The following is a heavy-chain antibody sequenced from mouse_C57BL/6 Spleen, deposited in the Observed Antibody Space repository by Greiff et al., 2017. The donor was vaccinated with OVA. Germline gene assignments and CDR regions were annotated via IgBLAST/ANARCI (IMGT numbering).Heavy chain of an antibody. V-gene: IGHV14-3*01. Sequence: EVQLQQSVAELVRPGASVKLSCTASGFTIKNTYMHWVKQRPEQGLEWIGRIDPANGNTKYAPKFQGKATITADTSSNTAYLQLSSLTADDTAIYYCARDDGYLDYWGQGTTLTVSS. CDR1: GFTIKNTY. J-gene: IGHJ2*01. CDR2: IDPANGNT. CDR3: ARDDGYLDY. D-gene: IGHD2-3*01.